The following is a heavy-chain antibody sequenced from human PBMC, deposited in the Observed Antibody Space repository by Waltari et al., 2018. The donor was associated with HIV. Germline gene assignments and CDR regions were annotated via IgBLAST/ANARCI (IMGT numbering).Heavy chain of an antibody. Sequence: QVQLQESGPGLVKPSETLSLTCGVSGYSISSGYYWGWTRQTPGKGLEWIGTIFHTGSTFSNPALKSRISMSLDTAKDQFSRSLYSLTAADTAVDYCARERGHCIGAAGYGWFDPWGQGTLVTVSS. CDR3: ARERGHCIGAAGYGWFDP. CDR1: GYSISSGYY. CDR2: IFHTGST. J-gene: IGHJ5*02. V-gene: IGHV4-38-2*02. D-gene: IGHD2-15*01.